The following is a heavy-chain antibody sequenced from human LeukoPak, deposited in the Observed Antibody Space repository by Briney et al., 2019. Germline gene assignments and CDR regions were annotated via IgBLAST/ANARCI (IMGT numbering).Heavy chain of an antibody. D-gene: IGHD6-19*01. Sequence: SETLSLTCAVYGGSFSGYYWSWIRQPPGKGLEWIGEINHSGSTNYNPSLKSRVTISVDTSKNQFSLKLSSVTAADTAVYYCQVSGYSSGWYGTHFDYRGQGTLVTVSS. CDR2: INHSGST. CDR1: GGSFSGYY. V-gene: IGHV4-34*01. J-gene: IGHJ4*02. CDR3: QVSGYSSGWYGTHFDY.